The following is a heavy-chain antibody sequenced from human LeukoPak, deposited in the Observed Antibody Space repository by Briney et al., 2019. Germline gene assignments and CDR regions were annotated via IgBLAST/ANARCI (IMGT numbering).Heavy chain of an antibody. D-gene: IGHD6-19*01. Sequence: GGSLRLSCEASGFTFSSYAMSWVRQAPGKGLKWVSAISGSGGSTYYADSVKGRFTISRDNSKNTLYLQMNSLRAEDTAVYYCAKVAVAGIALRYWGQGTLVTVSS. CDR2: ISGSGGST. CDR1: GFTFSSYA. CDR3: AKVAVAGIALRY. J-gene: IGHJ4*02. V-gene: IGHV3-23*01.